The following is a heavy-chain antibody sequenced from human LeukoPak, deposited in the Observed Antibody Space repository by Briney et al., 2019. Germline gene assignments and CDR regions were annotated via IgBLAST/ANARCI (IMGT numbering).Heavy chain of an antibody. CDR2: IYTSGST. V-gene: IGHV4-4*07. D-gene: IGHD3-3*01. J-gene: IGHJ4*02. Sequence: SETLSLTRTVSGGSISSYYWSWIGPPAGKGLEGIGRIYTSGSTTYNPSLKSRVTMSVETSKNQFSLKLSSVTAADTAVYYCARASRRITIFGVVIGGYFDYWGQGTLVTVSS. CDR3: ARASRRITIFGVVIGGYFDY. CDR1: GGSISSYY.